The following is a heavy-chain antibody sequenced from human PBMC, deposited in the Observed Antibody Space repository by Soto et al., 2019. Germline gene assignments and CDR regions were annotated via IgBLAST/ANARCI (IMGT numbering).Heavy chain of an antibody. D-gene: IGHD7-27*01. CDR2: IIPIFGTA. J-gene: IGHJ6*02. CDR3: ASQLTGDYYYYGMDV. V-gene: IGHV1-69*05. CDR1: GGTFSSYA. Sequence: QVQLVQSGAEVKKPGSSVKVSCKASGGTFSSYAISWVRQAPGQGLEWMGGIIPIFGTADYAQKFQGRVTXTXGXSXXTASMELSSLRSEDTAVYYCASQLTGDYYYYGMDVGGQGTTVTVSS.